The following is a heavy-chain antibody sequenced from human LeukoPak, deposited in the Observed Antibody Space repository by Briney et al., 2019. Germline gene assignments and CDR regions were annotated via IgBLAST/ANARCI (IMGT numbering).Heavy chain of an antibody. J-gene: IGHJ4*02. D-gene: IGHD3-10*01. CDR1: GYSISSGYY. CDR3: ARRMEHYGNYYFDY. Sequence: SETLSLTCAVSGYSISSGYYWGWIRQPPGKGLEWIGSIYHSGSTFYNPSVKSQVTISLDASKNQFSLKLSSVTAADRAVYYCARRMEHYGNYYFDYWGQGTLVTVSS. V-gene: IGHV4-38-2*01. CDR2: IYHSGST.